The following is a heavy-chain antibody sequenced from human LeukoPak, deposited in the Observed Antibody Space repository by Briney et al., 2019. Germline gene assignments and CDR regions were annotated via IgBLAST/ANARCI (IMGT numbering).Heavy chain of an antibody. CDR1: GDSLTGYS. CDR3: VRGPYGASISNWFDP. V-gene: IGHV4-59*01. J-gene: IGHJ5*02. CDR2: IYYNGDT. D-gene: IGHD4/OR15-4a*01. Sequence: PSETLSRTCSVSGDSLTGYSWSWIRQTPGKGLEWIGYIYYNGDTHYNPSLNSRLSMSVDTPNKQFSLNLRSVTAADTAVYYCVRGPYGASISNWFDPWGQGLLVTVSS.